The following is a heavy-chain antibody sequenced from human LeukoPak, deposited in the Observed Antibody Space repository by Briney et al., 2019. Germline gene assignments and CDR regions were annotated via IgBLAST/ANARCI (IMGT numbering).Heavy chain of an antibody. V-gene: IGHV3-23*01. J-gene: IGHJ4*02. CDR2: ISGSGGST. Sequence: PGGSLRLSCAASGFTFSSYAMSWVRQAPGKGLEWVSAISGSGGSTYYADFVKGRFTISRDNSKNTLYLQMNSLRAEDTAVYYCAKDRYSSGYFDYWGQGTLVTVSS. CDR3: AKDRYSSGYFDY. D-gene: IGHD6-19*01. CDR1: GFTFSSYA.